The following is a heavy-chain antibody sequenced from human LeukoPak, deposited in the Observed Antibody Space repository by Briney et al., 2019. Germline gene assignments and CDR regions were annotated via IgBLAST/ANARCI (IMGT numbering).Heavy chain of an antibody. CDR1: GGSISSSSYY. V-gene: IGHV4-39*01. Sequence: SETLSLTCTVSGGSISSSSYYWGWIRQPPGKGLEWVGSIYYSGSTYYNPSLKSRVTISVDTSKKQFSLKLNSVTAADTAVYYCAREVAASSWSYWGQGTLVTVSS. CDR3: AREVAASSWSY. J-gene: IGHJ4*02. CDR2: IYYSGST. D-gene: IGHD6-13*01.